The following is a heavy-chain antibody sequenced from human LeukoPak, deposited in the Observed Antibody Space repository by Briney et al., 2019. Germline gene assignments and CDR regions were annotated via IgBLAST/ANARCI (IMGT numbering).Heavy chain of an antibody. D-gene: IGHD6-13*01. V-gene: IGHV3-30*02. CDR1: GFTFSSYG. J-gene: IGHJ4*02. CDR2: IRYDGSNK. Sequence: GGSLRLSCAASGFTFSSYGMHWVRQAPGKGLEWVAFIRYDGSNKYYADSVKGRFTISRDNSKNTLYLQMNSLRAEDTAVYYCAKEGDSSSWDIDYWGQGTLVTVSS. CDR3: AKEGDSSSWDIDY.